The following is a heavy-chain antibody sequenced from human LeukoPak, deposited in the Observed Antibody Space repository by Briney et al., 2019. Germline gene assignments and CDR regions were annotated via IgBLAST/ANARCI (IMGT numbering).Heavy chain of an antibody. Sequence: GGSLRLSCAASGFTFTNFAMTWVHQAPGKGLEWVAATVGIGPDTYHADSVKGRFTTSRDNSKNILYLQMNSLRVEDTAVYYCTKASAERCLGAFCYPFDHWGQGTLVTVSS. CDR2: TVGIGPDT. CDR3: TKASAERCLGAFCYPFDH. V-gene: IGHV3-23*01. CDR1: GFTFTNFA. J-gene: IGHJ4*02. D-gene: IGHD2-15*01.